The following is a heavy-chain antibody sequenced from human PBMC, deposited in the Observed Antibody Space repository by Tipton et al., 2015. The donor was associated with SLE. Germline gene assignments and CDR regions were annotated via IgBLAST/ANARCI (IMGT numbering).Heavy chain of an antibody. Sequence: SLRLSCAASGFTFSDYYMSWIRQAPGKGLEWVAFIRYDGSNKYYADSVKGRFTISRDNSKNTLYLQMNSLRAEDTAVYYCATVPQYYYDSSGYLDYWGQGTLVTVSS. CDR3: ATVPQYYYDSSGYLDY. CDR2: IRYDGSNK. CDR1: GFTFSDYY. V-gene: IGHV3-30*02. J-gene: IGHJ4*02. D-gene: IGHD3-22*01.